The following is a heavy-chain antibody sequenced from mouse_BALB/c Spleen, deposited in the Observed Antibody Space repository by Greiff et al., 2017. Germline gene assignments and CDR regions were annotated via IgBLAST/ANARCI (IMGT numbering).Heavy chain of an antibody. V-gene: IGHV3-2*02. J-gene: IGHJ3*01. D-gene: IGHD2-3*01. CDR1: GYSITSDYA. CDR2: ISYSGST. Sequence: VQLKESGPGLVKPSQSLSLTCTVTGYSITSDYAWNWIRQFPGNKLEWMGYISYSGSTSYNPSLKSRISITRDTSKNQFFLQLNSVTTEDTATYYCARSDGYPTSSWFAYWGQGTLVTVSA. CDR3: ARSDGYPTSSWFAY.